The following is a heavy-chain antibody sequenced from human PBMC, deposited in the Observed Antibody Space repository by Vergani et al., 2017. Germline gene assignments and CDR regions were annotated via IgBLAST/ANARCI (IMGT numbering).Heavy chain of an antibody. CDR2: INNNGGST. D-gene: IGHD1-14*01. V-gene: IGHV3-23*01. CDR1: GFTFNSYA. J-gene: IGHJ5*02. Sequence: QLLESGGGLIQPGGSLRLSCAASGFTFNSYAMTWVRQAPGKGLEWVSGINNNGGSTYYADSVKGRFTISRDNSKSTMYLHMNSLRDEDTGVYYCARDLRLLYNRFDPWGQGTLVTVSS. CDR3: ARDLRLLYNRFDP.